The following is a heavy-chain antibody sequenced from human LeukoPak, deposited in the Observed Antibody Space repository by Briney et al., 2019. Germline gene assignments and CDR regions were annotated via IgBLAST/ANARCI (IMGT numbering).Heavy chain of an antibody. V-gene: IGHV4-61*02. CDR1: GGSISSGSYY. Sequence: SETLSLTCTVSGGSISSGSYYWSWIRQPAGKGLEWIGRIYTSGSTNYNPSLKSRVTISVDTSKNQFSLKLSSVTAADTAVYYCARDPEPDYYGSGRGFGMDVWGKGTTVTVSS. J-gene: IGHJ6*04. D-gene: IGHD3-10*01. CDR3: ARDPEPDYYGSGRGFGMDV. CDR2: IYTSGST.